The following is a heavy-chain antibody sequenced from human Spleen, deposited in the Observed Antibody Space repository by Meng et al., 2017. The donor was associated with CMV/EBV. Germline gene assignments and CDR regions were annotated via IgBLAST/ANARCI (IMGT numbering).Heavy chain of an antibody. CDR1: GGSFNDDS. CDR2: IKHSGGT. V-gene: IGHV4-34*01. Sequence: SETLSLTCAVYGGSFNDDSWTWVRQSPGKGLEWIGEIKHSGGTTYNPSLKSRVAFSVDWSKNQFSLRLTSVTAADTGVYFCARTDFWGAYDTEISWFDPWGQGTLVTVS. CDR3: ARTDFWGAYDTEISWFDP. D-gene: IGHD3-3*01. J-gene: IGHJ5*02.